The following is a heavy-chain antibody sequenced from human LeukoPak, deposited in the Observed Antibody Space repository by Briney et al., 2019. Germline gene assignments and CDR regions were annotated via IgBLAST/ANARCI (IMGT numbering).Heavy chain of an antibody. CDR1: GYTFTSYG. Sequence: SVKVSCKASGYTFTSYGITWVRQAPGQGLEWMGGIIPIFGTANYAQKFQGRVTITADKSTSTAYMELSSLRSEDTAVYYCAKGYSRDYNYYYMDVWGKGTTVAVSS. CDR2: IIPIFGTA. D-gene: IGHD6-13*01. CDR3: AKGYSRDYNYYYMDV. V-gene: IGHV1-69*06. J-gene: IGHJ6*03.